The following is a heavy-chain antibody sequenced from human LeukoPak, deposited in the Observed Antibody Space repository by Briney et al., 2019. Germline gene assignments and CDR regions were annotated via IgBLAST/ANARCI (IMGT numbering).Heavy chain of an antibody. D-gene: IGHD3-22*01. J-gene: IGHJ4*02. V-gene: IGHV4-4*07. CDR2: IYSSGSP. Sequence: SETLSLTCTVSGGSISSYYWSWIRQPAGKGLEWIGHIYSSGSPNYNPSLTSRVTISVDTSKNRFSLKLTSVTAADTAVYYCAREGDSSGYYFFDYWGQGTLVTVSS. CDR1: GGSISSYY. CDR3: AREGDSSGYYFFDY.